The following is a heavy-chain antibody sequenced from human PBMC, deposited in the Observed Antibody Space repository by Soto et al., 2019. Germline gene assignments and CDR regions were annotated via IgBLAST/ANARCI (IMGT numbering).Heavy chain of an antibody. J-gene: IGHJ3*02. V-gene: IGHV4-39*01. CDR3: ARVALRYFDWLALGLQSFDI. Sequence: QLQLQESGPGLVKASETLSLTCTVSGGSISSSSYYWGWIRQPPGKGLEWIGNIYYSGSTYYNPSLKSRVPISINTSKNQFSLKLSSVTAADTAVYYCARVALRYFDWLALGLQSFDIWGQGTMVTVSS. CDR1: GGSISSSSYY. CDR2: IYYSGST. D-gene: IGHD3-9*01.